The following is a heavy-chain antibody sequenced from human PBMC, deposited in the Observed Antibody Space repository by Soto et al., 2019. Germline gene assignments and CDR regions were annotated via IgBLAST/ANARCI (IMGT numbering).Heavy chain of an antibody. CDR3: ARGVATAPNY. CDR2: INHSGST. Sequence: QVQLQQWGAGLLKPSETLSLTCAVYGGSFSGYYWSWIRQPPGKGLEWIGEINHSGSTNYNPSLKSRVTISVDTSKNQFSLKPSSVTAADTAVYYCARGVATAPNYWGQGTLVTVSS. CDR1: GGSFSGYY. D-gene: IGHD5-12*01. J-gene: IGHJ4*02. V-gene: IGHV4-34*01.